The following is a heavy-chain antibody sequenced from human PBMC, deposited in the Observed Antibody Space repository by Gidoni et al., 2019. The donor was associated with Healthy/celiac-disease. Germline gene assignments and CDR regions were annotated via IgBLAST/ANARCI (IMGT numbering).Heavy chain of an antibody. CDR2: INSDGSST. D-gene: IGHD1-26*01. V-gene: IGHV3-74*01. Sequence: EVQLVESGGGLVQHGGPLRPPCAASGFTFSSYWMHWVRQAPGKGLVWVTRINSDGSSTSYADSVKGRFTISRDNAKNTLYLQMNSLRAEDTAVYYCARGEVGAPYYFDYWGQGTLVTVSS. CDR3: ARGEVGAPYYFDY. CDR1: GFTFSSYW. J-gene: IGHJ4*02.